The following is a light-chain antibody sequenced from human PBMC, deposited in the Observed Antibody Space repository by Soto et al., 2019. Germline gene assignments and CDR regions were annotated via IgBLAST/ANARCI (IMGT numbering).Light chain of an antibody. CDR2: NVY. Sequence: QSVLTQAASVSGSPGQSITISCTGTSSDVGAYNFVSWHQQHPGKAPKLMIYNVYDRPSGISYRFSGSKSGNTASLTISGLQGEDEADYYCSAYTVTRTYVFGTGTKSTV. V-gene: IGLV2-14*03. CDR1: SSDVGAYNF. J-gene: IGLJ1*01. CDR3: SAYTVTRTYV.